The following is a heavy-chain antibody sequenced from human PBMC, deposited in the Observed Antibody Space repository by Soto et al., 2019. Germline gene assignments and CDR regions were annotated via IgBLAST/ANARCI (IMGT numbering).Heavy chain of an antibody. CDR2: INPNSGGT. CDR3: ARASLKDCSSASCFNRHNWSDP. J-gene: IGHJ5*02. D-gene: IGHD2-2*01. V-gene: IGHV1-2*02. Sequence: QVQLVQPGADVKRPGATVRVSCKASGYVFTGYYIHWVRQAPGQGLEWMGWINPNSGGTNYAQKFQDRVSMTRDTSISTAYMELSRLRYDATAVYYCARASLKDCSSASCFNRHNWSDPWGQGTLVVVS. CDR1: GYVFTGYY.